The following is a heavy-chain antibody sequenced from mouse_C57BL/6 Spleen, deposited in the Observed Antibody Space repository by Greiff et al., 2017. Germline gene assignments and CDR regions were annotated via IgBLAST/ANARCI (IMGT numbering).Heavy chain of an antibody. J-gene: IGHJ2*01. Sequence: VQLQQPGAELVKPGASVKLSCKASGYTFTSYWMHWVKQRPGQGLEWIGMIHPNSGSTNYNEKFKSKATLTVDKSSSTAYMQLSSLTSEDSAVYYCARSGTEGYFDCWGQGTTLTVSS. CDR1: GYTFTSYW. CDR2: IHPNSGST. V-gene: IGHV1-64*01. CDR3: ARSGTEGYFDC. D-gene: IGHD3-1*01.